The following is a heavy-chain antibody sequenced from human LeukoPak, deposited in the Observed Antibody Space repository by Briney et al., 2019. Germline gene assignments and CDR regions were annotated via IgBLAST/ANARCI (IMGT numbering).Heavy chain of an antibody. Sequence: GASVKVSCKASGGTFSSYAISWVRQAPGQGLEWMGGIIPIFGTANYAQKFQGRVTITTDESTSTAYMELSSLRSEDTAVYYCARDSTLSGSYDDAFDIWGQGTMVTVSS. J-gene: IGHJ3*02. CDR2: IIPIFGTA. CDR3: ARDSTLSGSYDDAFDI. V-gene: IGHV1-69*05. D-gene: IGHD1-26*01. CDR1: GGTFSSYA.